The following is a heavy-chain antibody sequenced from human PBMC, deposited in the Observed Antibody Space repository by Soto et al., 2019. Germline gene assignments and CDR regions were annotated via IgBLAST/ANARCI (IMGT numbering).Heavy chain of an antibody. CDR1: GSSLSTSGVG. V-gene: IGHV2-5*02. D-gene: IGHD3-10*02. J-gene: IGHJ4*02. Sequence: QITLKESGPTLVKPTQTLTLTCTFSGSSLSTSGVGVGWIRQPPGKALEWLALIYWDGDKRYSPSLKSRLTITKDTSKNQVVLTLNNMDPVDTATYYCPHRTRFGDFDYWGQGTLVTVAS. CDR3: PHRTRFGDFDY. CDR2: IYWDGDK.